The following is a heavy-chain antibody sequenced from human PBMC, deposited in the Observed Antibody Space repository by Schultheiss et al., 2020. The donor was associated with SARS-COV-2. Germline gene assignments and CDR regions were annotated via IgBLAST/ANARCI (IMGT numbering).Heavy chain of an antibody. Sequence: GPTLVKPTETLTVTCTVSGFSLSNARMGVSWIRQPPGKALEWLAHIFSNDEKSYSTSLKSRLTISKDTSKSQVVLTMTNMDPVDTATYYCARVCRVDMGVAATYYFDYWGQGTLVTVSS. V-gene: IGHV2-26*01. J-gene: IGHJ4*02. CDR3: ARVCRVDMGVAATYYFDY. CDR1: GFSLSNARMG. CDR2: IFSNDEK. D-gene: IGHD6-19*01.